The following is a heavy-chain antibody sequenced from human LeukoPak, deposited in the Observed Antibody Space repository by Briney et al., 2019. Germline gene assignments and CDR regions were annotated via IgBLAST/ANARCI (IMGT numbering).Heavy chain of an antibody. V-gene: IGHV3-74*01. CDR2: INRDGSST. J-gene: IGHJ4*02. CDR1: GFTFSSYW. CDR3: ARDSSSSSVDY. Sequence: GGSLRLSCAASGFTFSSYWMHWVRQAPGKGLVWVSRINRDGSSTSYADSVKGRFTISRDNAKNTLYLQMNSLRAEDTAVYYCARDSSSSSVDYWGQGTLVTVSS. D-gene: IGHD6-6*01.